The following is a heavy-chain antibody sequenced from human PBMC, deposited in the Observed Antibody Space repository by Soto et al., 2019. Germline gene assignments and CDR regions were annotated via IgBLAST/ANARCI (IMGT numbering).Heavy chain of an antibody. J-gene: IGHJ6*02. Sequence: SVKVSCKASGGTFSSYAISWVRQAPGQGLEWMGGIIPIFGTANYAQKFQGRVTITADKSTSTAYMELSSLRSEDTAVYYCASSYDFWSGYSGYYYGMDVWGQGTTVTVSS. V-gene: IGHV1-69*06. CDR1: GGTFSSYA. D-gene: IGHD3-3*01. CDR3: ASSYDFWSGYSGYYYGMDV. CDR2: IIPIFGTA.